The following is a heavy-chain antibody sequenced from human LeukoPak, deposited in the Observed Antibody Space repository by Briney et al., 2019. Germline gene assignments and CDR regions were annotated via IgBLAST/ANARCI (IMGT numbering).Heavy chain of an antibody. CDR3: ARRPVEHNAFDI. CDR2: LYYTGST. D-gene: IGHD5-24*01. J-gene: IGHJ3*02. Sequence: SETLSLTCTVSGGSISTGNYYWGWIRQPPGKGLEWIGSLYYTGSTYYNPSLKSRVTISRDTAKNQFSLKLSSVTAADTAPYYCARRPVEHNAFDIWGQGTMVTVSS. CDR1: GGSISTGNYY. V-gene: IGHV4-39*07.